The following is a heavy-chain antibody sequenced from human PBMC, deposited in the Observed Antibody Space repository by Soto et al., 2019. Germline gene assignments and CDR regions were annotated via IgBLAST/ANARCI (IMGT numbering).Heavy chain of an antibody. CDR2: ISYDGSNK. V-gene: IGHV3-30*18. CDR3: AKDLLGRRDY. J-gene: IGHJ4*02. D-gene: IGHD2-15*01. CDR1: GFTFSSYG. Sequence: QVQLVESGGGVVQPGRSLRLSCAASGFTFSSYGMHWVRQAPGKGLEWVAVISYDGSNKYYADSVKGRFTISRDNSKNTLYLQMNSLRAEDTAVYYCAKDLLGRRDYWGQGTLVTVSS.